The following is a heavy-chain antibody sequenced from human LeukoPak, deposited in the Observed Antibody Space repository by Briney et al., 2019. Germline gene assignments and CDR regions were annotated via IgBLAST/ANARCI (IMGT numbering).Heavy chain of an antibody. V-gene: IGHV4-61*09. J-gene: IGHJ4*02. CDR2: IYSSGST. Sequence: TPSQTLSLTCTVSGGSISSGSYCWRWIRQPAGKGLEWVGHIYSSGSTNYNPSLKSRVTISVDTSKNQFSLKLSSVTAADTAVYCCARMRRSDFDYWGQGTLVTVSS. CDR3: ARMRRSDFDY. CDR1: GGSISSGSYC.